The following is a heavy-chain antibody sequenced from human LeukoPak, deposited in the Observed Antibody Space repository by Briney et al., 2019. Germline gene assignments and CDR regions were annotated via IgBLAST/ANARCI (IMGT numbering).Heavy chain of an antibody. D-gene: IGHD3-22*01. J-gene: IGHJ4*01. Sequence: PSETPSLTCTVSGASLSRNSWSWIRQPPGKGLVWLGSVFYTGRTNYNPSLKRPITMSVDTSKNQFSLRLTSVTAADTAVYYRARSYHDSSGYRFDYWGRGILVTVSS. CDR2: VFYTGRT. CDR1: GASLSRNS. CDR3: ARSYHDSSGYRFDY. V-gene: IGHV4-59*08.